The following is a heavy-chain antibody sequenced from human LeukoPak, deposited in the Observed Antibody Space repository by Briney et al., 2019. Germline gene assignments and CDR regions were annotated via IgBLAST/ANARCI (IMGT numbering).Heavy chain of an antibody. CDR1: GGSISSSSYY. CDR3: ARDGDYSSSY. CDR2: IYYSGST. V-gene: IGHV4-39*07. D-gene: IGHD6-13*01. J-gene: IGHJ4*02. Sequence: SETLSLTCTVSGGSISSSSYYWGWIRQPPGKGLEWIGSIYYSGSTYYNPSLKSRVTISVYTPKNQFSLKLISVTAADTAVYYCARDGDYSSSYWGQGTLVTVSS.